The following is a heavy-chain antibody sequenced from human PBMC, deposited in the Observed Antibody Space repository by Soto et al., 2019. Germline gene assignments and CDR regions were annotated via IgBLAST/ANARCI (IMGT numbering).Heavy chain of an antibody. CDR1: GYSFSSHW. CDR2: IDPSDSYT. V-gene: IGHV5-10-1*01. D-gene: IGHD3-22*01. Sequence: EVQLVQSGAEVKKPGESLRISCKGSGYSFSSHWINWVRQMPGKGLEWMGRIDPSDSYTNYSPSFQGHVTISADKSISTAYLQWSSLEASDTAMYYCARLYYYDSSGSFWFDLWGQGTLVTVSS. CDR3: ARLYYYDSSGSFWFDL. J-gene: IGHJ5*02.